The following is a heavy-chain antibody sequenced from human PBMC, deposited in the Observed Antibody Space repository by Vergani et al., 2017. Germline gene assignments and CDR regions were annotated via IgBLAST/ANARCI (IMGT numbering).Heavy chain of an antibody. J-gene: IGHJ4*02. V-gene: IGHV5-51*01. D-gene: IGHD3-22*01. CDR3: ARRPYYYDSSGYCDYFDY. Sequence: EVQLVQSGAEVKKPGESLKISCKGSGYSFTSYWIGWVRQMPGKGLEWMGIIYPGDSDTRYSPSFQGQVTISADKSISTAYLQWSSLKASDTAMYYCARRPYYYDSSGYCDYFDYWGQGTLVTVSS. CDR2: IYPGDSDT. CDR1: GYSFTSYW.